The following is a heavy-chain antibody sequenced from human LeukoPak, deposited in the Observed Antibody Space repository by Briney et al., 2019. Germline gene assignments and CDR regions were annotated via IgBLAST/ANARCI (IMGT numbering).Heavy chain of an antibody. V-gene: IGHV3-49*03. D-gene: IGHD3-3*01. J-gene: IGHJ4*02. Sequence: GGSLRLSCTTSGFTFGHYAMSWFRLAPGKGLQWVAFIRSQPYGGTTEYAASVKGRFTISRDDSKSIAYLQMNSLKTEDTAVYYCTRDGPTFGDGHFDYWGQGTLVTVSS. CDR2: IRSQPYGGTT. CDR3: TRDGPTFGDGHFDY. CDR1: GFTFGHYA.